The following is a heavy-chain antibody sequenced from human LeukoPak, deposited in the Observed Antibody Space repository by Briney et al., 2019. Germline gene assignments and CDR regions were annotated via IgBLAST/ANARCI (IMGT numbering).Heavy chain of an antibody. CDR1: GGTFSSYA. Sequence: ASVKVSCKASGGTFSSYAISWVRQAPGQGLEWMGGIIPIFGTANYAQKFQGRVTITTDESTTTAYMELSSLRSEDTAVYYCARDGRGYDILTGYYTPYFDYWGQGTLVTVSS. V-gene: IGHV1-69*05. J-gene: IGHJ4*02. CDR3: ARDGRGYDILTGYYTPYFDY. D-gene: IGHD3-9*01. CDR2: IIPIFGTA.